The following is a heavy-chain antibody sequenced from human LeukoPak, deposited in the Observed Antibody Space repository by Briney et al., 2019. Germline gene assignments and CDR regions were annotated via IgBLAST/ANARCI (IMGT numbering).Heavy chain of an antibody. CDR1: GFTFSSYG. Sequence: GGSLRLSCAASGFTFSSYGMHWVRQAPGKGLEWVAFIRYDGSNNYYADSVKGRFTISRDNSKNSLYLQMNSLRPEDTAVYYCAKPMGRYFDWFSGSAFDIWGQGTMVTVSS. J-gene: IGHJ3*02. CDR3: AKPMGRYFDWFSGSAFDI. CDR2: IRYDGSNN. D-gene: IGHD3-9*01. V-gene: IGHV3-30*02.